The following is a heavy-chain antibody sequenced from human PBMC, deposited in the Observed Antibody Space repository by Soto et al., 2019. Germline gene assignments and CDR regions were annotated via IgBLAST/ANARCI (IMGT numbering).Heavy chain of an antibody. CDR3: ASQYGSSSGFDP. J-gene: IGHJ5*02. V-gene: IGHV1-8*01. Sequence: ASVKVSCKASRYTFTSYDINWVRQATGQGLEWMGWMNPNSGNTGYAQKFQGRVTMTRNTSISTAYMELSSLRSEDTAVYYCASQYGSSSGFDPWGQGTLVTVSS. D-gene: IGHD6-6*01. CDR2: MNPNSGNT. CDR1: RYTFTSYD.